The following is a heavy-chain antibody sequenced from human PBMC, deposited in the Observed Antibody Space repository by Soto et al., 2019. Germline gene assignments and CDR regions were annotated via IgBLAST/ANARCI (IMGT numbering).Heavy chain of an antibody. CDR2: FDPEDGET. Sequence: ASVPVSCKVSGYTLTELSMHWLRHAPGKGREWMGGFDPEDGETIYAQKVQDRVTMTEYTYTGTAYMELSSLRSEDTAVYDCATDLGAGNSSPYYYYGIDVWGQGATVTVS. D-gene: IGHD1-1*01. CDR3: ATDLGAGNSSPYYYYGIDV. V-gene: IGHV1-24*01. CDR1: GYTLTELS. J-gene: IGHJ6*02.